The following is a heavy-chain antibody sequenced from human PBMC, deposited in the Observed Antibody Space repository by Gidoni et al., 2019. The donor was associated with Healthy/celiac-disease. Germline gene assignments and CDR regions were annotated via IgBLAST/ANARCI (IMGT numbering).Heavy chain of an antibody. V-gene: IGHV3-30-3*01. Sequence: QVQLVESGGGVPQPGRSLRLSCAASGFTFSSYALHWVRQAPGKGLEWVAVISYDGSNKYYADSVKGRFTISRDNSKNTLYLQMNSLRAEDTAVYYCAREGGQYDFWSGYYKAEYFQHWGQGTLVTVSS. J-gene: IGHJ1*01. CDR1: GFTFSSYA. D-gene: IGHD3-3*01. CDR2: ISYDGSNK. CDR3: AREGGQYDFWSGYYKAEYFQH.